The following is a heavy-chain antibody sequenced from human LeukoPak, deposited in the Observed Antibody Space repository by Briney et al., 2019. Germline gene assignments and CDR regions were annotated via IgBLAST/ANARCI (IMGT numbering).Heavy chain of an antibody. Sequence: KPSETLSLTCAVYGGSFSGYYWGWIRQPPGKGLEWIGSIYYSGSTYYNPSLKSRVTISVDTSKNQFSLKLSSVTAADTAVYYCATNSYGSGTPRGFDYWGQGTLVTVSS. CDR2: IYYSGST. CDR3: ATNSYGSGTPRGFDY. CDR1: GGSFSGYY. J-gene: IGHJ4*02. D-gene: IGHD3-10*01. V-gene: IGHV4-39*01.